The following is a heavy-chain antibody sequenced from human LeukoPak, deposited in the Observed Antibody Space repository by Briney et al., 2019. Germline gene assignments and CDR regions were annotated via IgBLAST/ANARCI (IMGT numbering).Heavy chain of an antibody. J-gene: IGHJ4*02. Sequence: ASVRVSCEASGYTFTSYAMHWVRQAPGQRLEWMGWINAGNGNTKYSQKFQGRVTITRDTSASTAYMELSSLRSEDTAVYYCARDLGGSYYGDFDYWGQGTLVTVSS. CDR1: GYTFTSYA. D-gene: IGHD1-26*01. CDR3: ARDLGGSYYGDFDY. V-gene: IGHV1-3*01. CDR2: INAGNGNT.